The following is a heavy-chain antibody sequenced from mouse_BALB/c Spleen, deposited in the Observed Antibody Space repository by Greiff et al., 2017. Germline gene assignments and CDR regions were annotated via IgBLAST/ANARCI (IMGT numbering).Heavy chain of an antibody. D-gene: IGHD2-1*01. CDR1: GFTFSSYY. CDR3: ARQSIYYGNPYAMDY. J-gene: IGHJ4*01. Sequence: EVQGVESGGGLVKLGGSLKLSCAASGFTFSSYYMSWVRQTPEKRLELVAAINSNGGSTYYPDTVKGRFTISRDNAKNTLYLQMSSLKSEDTALYYCARQSIYYGNPYAMDYWGQGTSVTVSS. V-gene: IGHV5-6-2*01. CDR2: INSNGGST.